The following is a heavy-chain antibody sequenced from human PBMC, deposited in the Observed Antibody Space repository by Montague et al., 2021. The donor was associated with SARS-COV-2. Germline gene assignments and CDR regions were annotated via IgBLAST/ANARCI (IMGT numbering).Heavy chain of an antibody. V-gene: IGHV2-70*13. J-gene: IGHJ5*01. D-gene: IGHD5-12*01. Sequence: PALVKPTQNLTLTCSLSGLSLDSIGLCVTWIRQPPGKALEWLAFIDWDDDKHYNASLKTRLAISRYTSKNQVALRMTYMEVVDTATYYCARTCGYDRNWFDSWGQGISVTVSS. CDR2: IDWDDDK. CDR1: GLSLDSIGLC. CDR3: ARTCGYDRNWFDS.